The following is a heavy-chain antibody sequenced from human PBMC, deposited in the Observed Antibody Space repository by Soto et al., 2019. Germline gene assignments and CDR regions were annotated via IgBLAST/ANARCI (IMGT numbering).Heavy chain of an antibody. D-gene: IGHD3-3*01. V-gene: IGHV1-18*01. J-gene: IGHJ3*02. CDR3: ARDMERFLEWLLSDAFDI. Sequence: ASVKVSCKASGYTFTSYGISWVRQAPGQGLEWMGWIGAYNGNTNYAQKLQGRVTMTTDTSTSTAYMELRSLRSDDTAVYYCARDMERFLEWLLSDAFDIWGQGTMVTVSS. CDR1: GYTFTSYG. CDR2: IGAYNGNT.